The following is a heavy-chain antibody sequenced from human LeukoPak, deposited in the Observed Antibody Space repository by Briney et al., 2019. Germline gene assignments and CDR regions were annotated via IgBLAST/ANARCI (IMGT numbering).Heavy chain of an antibody. D-gene: IGHD1-26*01. CDR2: ISAYNGNT. J-gene: IGHJ4*02. Sequence: GASVKVSCKASGYTFTSYGISWVRQAPGQGLEWMGWISAYNGNTNYAQKLQGRVTMTTATSTAYMELRSLRSDDTAVYYCARGLSGSYYPYFDYWGQGTLVTVSS. CDR3: ARGLSGSYYPYFDY. CDR1: GYTFTSYG. V-gene: IGHV1-18*01.